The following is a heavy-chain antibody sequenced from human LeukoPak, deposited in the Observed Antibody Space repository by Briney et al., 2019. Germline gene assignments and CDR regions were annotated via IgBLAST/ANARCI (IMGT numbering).Heavy chain of an antibody. CDR1: GFTFSSYA. V-gene: IGHV3-23*01. Sequence: GGSLRLSCAASGFTFSSYAMSWVRQAPGKGLKWVSAISGSGGSTYYADSVKGRFTISRDNSKNTLYLQMNSLRAEDTAVYYCATDTVSYYYGMDVWGQGTTVTVSS. D-gene: IGHD4-11*01. CDR2: ISGSGGST. J-gene: IGHJ6*02. CDR3: ATDTVSYYYGMDV.